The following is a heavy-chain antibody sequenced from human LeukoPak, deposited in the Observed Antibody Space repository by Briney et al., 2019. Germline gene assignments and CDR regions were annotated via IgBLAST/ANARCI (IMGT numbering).Heavy chain of an antibody. D-gene: IGHD1-26*01. V-gene: IGHV3-73*01. CDR3: TRHTDKVGATDYFDY. Sequence: PGGSLRLSCAASGFTFSGSAMHWVRQASGKGLEWVGRIRSKANSYATAYAASVKGRFTISRDDSKNTAYLQMNSLKTEDTAVYYCTRHTDKVGATDYFDYWGQGTLVTVSS. CDR2: IRSKANSYAT. CDR1: GFTFSGSA. J-gene: IGHJ4*02.